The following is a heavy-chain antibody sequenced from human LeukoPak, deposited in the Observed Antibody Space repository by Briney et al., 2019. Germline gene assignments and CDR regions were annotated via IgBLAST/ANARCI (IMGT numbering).Heavy chain of an antibody. CDR3: ARNNGMDV. Sequence: GGSLRLSCAASGFTLSNHWMTWVRQVPGRGPEWVANVNRDGSETYYLDSVKGRFTISKDNAKNSLYLQMNSLRAEDTALYHCARNNGMDVWGQGTTVVVSS. CDR2: VNRDGSET. J-gene: IGHJ6*02. V-gene: IGHV3-7*03. CDR1: GFTLSNHW.